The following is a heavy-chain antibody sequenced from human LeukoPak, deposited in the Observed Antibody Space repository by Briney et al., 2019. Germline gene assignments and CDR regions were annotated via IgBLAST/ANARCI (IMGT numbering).Heavy chain of an antibody. V-gene: IGHV3-74*03. CDR3: ARDQRVTGRPDIDY. CDR2: IGSDGSST. Sequence: PGGSLRLSCAVSGFPFSIYEMNWVRQTPGKGLVWVSRIGSDGSSTTYADSVKGRFTISRDNAKNTLYLQMNNLRAEDTAMYYCARDQRVTGRPDIDYWGQGTLVIVSS. J-gene: IGHJ4*02. CDR1: GFPFSIYE. D-gene: IGHD6-6*01.